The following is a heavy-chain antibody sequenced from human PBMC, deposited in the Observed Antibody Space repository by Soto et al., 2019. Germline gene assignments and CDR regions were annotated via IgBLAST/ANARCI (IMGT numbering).Heavy chain of an antibody. CDR2: ISYDGSNK. CDR1: GFTFSSYA. V-gene: IGHV3-30-3*01. Sequence: QVQLVESGGGVVQPGRSLRLSCAASGFTFSSYAMHWVRQAPGKGLEWVAVISYDGSNKYYADSVKGRFTISRDNSKNTRYLQMNGRRAEDTAVYYCARDLGGGGGGEQWLDFYYYYYYGMDVWGQGTTVTVSS. CDR3: ARDLGGGGGGEQWLDFYYYYYYGMDV. J-gene: IGHJ6*02. D-gene: IGHD6-19*01.